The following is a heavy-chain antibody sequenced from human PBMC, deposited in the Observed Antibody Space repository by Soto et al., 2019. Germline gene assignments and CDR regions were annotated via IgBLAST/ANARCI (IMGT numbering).Heavy chain of an antibody. CDR3: ATYYYDSSGYYTPFPAEYFHH. V-gene: IGHV4-39*01. CDR2: IYYSGST. J-gene: IGHJ1*01. CDR1: GGSIISSSYY. Sequence: SETLSLTCTVSGGSIISSSYYWVWIRQPPGKGLEWIGSIYYSGSTYYNPSLKSRVTISVDTSKNQFSLKLSSVTAADTAVYYCATYYYDSSGYYTPFPAEYFHHWGPGTLVTVSS. D-gene: IGHD3-22*01.